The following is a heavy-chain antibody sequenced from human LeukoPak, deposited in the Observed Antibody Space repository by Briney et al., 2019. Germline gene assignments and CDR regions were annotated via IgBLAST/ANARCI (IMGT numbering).Heavy chain of an antibody. D-gene: IGHD3-16*01. CDR2: IYHSGST. CDR3: ARGPRRDGYISYGLGGFDI. J-gene: IGHJ3*02. Sequence: PSQTLSLTCAVSGGSISSGGYSWSWIRQPPGKGLEWIGYIYHSGSTYYNPSLKSRVTISVDRSKNQFSLKLSSVTAADTAVYYCARGPRRDGYISYGLGGFDIWGQGTMVTVSS. CDR1: GGSISSGGYS. V-gene: IGHV4-30-2*01.